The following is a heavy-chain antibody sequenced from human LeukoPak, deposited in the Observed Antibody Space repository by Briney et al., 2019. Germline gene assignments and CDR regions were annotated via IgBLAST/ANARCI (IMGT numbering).Heavy chain of an antibody. CDR1: GFTFSSFG. CDR2: ISYDGTNK. CDR3: ERNYDFWSGPYYMDV. Sequence: PGRSLRLSCAASGFTFSSFGMHWVRQAPGKGLDWVAVISYDGTNKYYADSVKGRFTISRDNSKNTLYLQMNSLRAEDTAVYYCERNYDFWSGPYYMDVWGKGTTVTVSS. D-gene: IGHD3-3*01. V-gene: IGHV3-30*03. J-gene: IGHJ6*03.